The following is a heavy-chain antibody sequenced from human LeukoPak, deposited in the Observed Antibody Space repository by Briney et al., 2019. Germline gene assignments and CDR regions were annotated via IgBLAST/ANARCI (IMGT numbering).Heavy chain of an antibody. CDR2: IIPIFGTA. D-gene: IGHD2-2*01. V-gene: IGHV1-69*13. CDR3: ARGKGDPAGPFDY. J-gene: IGHJ4*02. CDR1: GGTFSSYA. Sequence: SVKVSCKASGGTFSSYAISWVRQAPGQGLEWTGGIIPIFGTANYAQKFQGRVTITADESTSTAYMELSSLRSEDTAVYYCARGKGDPAGPFDYWGQGTLVTVSS.